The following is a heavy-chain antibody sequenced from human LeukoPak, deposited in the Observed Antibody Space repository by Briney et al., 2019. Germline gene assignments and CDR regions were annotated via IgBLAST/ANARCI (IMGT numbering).Heavy chain of an antibody. CDR2: IWYDGSKK. D-gene: IGHD5-18*01. V-gene: IGHV3-33*01. CDR3: ARDGHQWLFDY. J-gene: IGHJ4*02. CDR1: GFTFPSYG. Sequence: GGSLRLSCAASGFTFPSYGMDWVRQAPGKGLERVAIIWYDGSKKYYADSVKGRFTISRDNSKNTLSLQMNSLRAEDTGVYYCARDGHQWLFDYWGQGTLVTVSS.